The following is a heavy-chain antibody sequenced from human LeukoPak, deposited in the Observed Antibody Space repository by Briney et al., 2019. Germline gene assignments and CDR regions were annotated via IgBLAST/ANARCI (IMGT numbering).Heavy chain of an antibody. CDR3: ARDRHWNQGNFDY. J-gene: IGHJ4*02. D-gene: IGHD1-1*01. CDR2: INHNSGDT. V-gene: IGHV1-2*02. CDR1: GYTLTDYY. Sequence: GASVTVSYMASGYTLTDYYIHWVRQAPGQGREGMGWINHNSGDTNYAQKVQGRVTMTRDTSINTAFMELSRLRSDDTAVYYCARDRHWNQGNFDYWGQGTLVTVSS.